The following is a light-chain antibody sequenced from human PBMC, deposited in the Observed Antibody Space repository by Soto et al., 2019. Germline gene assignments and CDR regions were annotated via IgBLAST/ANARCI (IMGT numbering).Light chain of an antibody. J-gene: IGLJ3*02. CDR1: SSNIGSNT. Sequence: QSVLTQPPSASATPGQRVTISCSGSSSNIGSNTVNWYQHLPGTAPKLLIYSNNRRPSGVPDRFSGSKSGTSASLAISGLQSEDEADYYCAAWDDSLNGPVFGGGTKLTVL. CDR2: SNN. V-gene: IGLV1-44*01. CDR3: AAWDDSLNGPV.